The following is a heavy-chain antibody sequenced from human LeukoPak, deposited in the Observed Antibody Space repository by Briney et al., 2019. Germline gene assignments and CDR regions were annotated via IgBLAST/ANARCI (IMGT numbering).Heavy chain of an antibody. CDR3: AKDIRYSSSWYADY. J-gene: IGHJ4*02. Sequence: GGSLRLPCAVSGFTFSSHAMTWVRQAPGKGLEWVSSIGGIGASTYYADSVKGRFTISRDNSKNTLYLQMNSLRAEDTAVYYCAKDIRYSSSWYADYWGQGTLVTVSS. CDR1: GFTFSSHA. CDR2: IGGIGAST. V-gene: IGHV3-23*01. D-gene: IGHD6-13*01.